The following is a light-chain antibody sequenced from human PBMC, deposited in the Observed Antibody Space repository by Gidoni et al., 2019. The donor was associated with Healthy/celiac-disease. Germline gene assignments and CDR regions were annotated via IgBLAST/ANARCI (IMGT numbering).Light chain of an antibody. CDR1: QSVSSY. Sequence: EIVLTPSPATLPLSPGDRATLSCRASQSVSSYLAWYQQKPGQAPRLLIYDASNRATGIPARFSGSGSGTDFTLTISSLEPEDFAVYYYQQRSNWPPYTFXQXTKLEIK. CDR2: DAS. V-gene: IGKV3-11*01. J-gene: IGKJ2*01. CDR3: QQRSNWPPYT.